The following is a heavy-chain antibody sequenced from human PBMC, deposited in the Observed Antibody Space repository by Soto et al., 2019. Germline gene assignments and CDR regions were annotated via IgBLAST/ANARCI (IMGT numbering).Heavy chain of an antibody. V-gene: IGHV4-39*02. Sequence: QLQLQESGPGLVKPSETLSLICNVSGGSISTTNYYWAWLRQPPGKGLEWIASIHYSEDTYYNPTLTRRVTISVDTSQNQISLNLNSVTAADTAVYYCARERRQRKRNAFNIWGRGAMVTVSA. J-gene: IGHJ3*02. CDR2: IHYSEDT. CDR1: GGSISTTNYY. CDR3: ARERRQRKRNAFNI. D-gene: IGHD5-18*01.